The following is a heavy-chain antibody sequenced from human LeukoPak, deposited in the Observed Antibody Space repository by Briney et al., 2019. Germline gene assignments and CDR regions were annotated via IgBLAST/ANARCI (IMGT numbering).Heavy chain of an antibody. CDR2: IYYSGST. CDR3: AREYASYGSGYDAFDI. Sequence: PSETLSLTCTVSGGSISSSSYYWGWIRQPPGKGLEWIGSIYYSGSTYYNPSLKSRVTISVDTSKNQFSLKLSSVTAADTAVYYCAREYASYGSGYDAFDIWGQGTMVSVSS. V-gene: IGHV4-39*07. CDR1: GGSISSSSYY. J-gene: IGHJ3*02. D-gene: IGHD5-18*01.